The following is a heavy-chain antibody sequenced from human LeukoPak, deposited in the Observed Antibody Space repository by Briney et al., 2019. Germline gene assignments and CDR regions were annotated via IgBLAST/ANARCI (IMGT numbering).Heavy chain of an antibody. CDR1: GFTFSSYA. CDR3: AKLYGSGSYLSTIRY. Sequence: PGGSLRLSCAASGFTFSSYAMSWVRQAPGKGLEWVSAISGSGGSTYYADSVKGRFTISRDNSKNTLYLQMNSLRAEDTPVYYCAKLYGSGSYLSTIRYWGQGTLVTVSS. J-gene: IGHJ4*02. V-gene: IGHV3-23*01. D-gene: IGHD3-10*01. CDR2: ISGSGGST.